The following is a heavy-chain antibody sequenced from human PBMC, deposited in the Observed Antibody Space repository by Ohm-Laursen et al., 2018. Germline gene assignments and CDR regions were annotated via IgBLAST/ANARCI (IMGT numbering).Heavy chain of an antibody. D-gene: IGHD4-17*01. CDR2: IWYDGSNK. CDR3: ARELHDYGEYYFDY. Sequence: SLRLSCAASGFTFSSYGMHWVRQAPGKGLEWVAVIWYDGSNKYYADSVKGRFTISRDNSKNTLYLQMNSLRAEDTAVYYCARELHDYGEYYFDYWGQGTLVTVSS. J-gene: IGHJ4*02. V-gene: IGHV3-33*08. CDR1: GFTFSSYG.